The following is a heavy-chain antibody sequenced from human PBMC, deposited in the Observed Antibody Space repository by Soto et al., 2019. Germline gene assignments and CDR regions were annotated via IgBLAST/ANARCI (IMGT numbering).Heavy chain of an antibody. D-gene: IGHD2-15*01. J-gene: IGHJ5*02. V-gene: IGHV1-46*01. Sequence: ASVKVSCKASGFSFSDYFMHWVRQAPGQGLEWMGIINPSGDSRNYAQKFQGRVTITRDTSTSTVYMDLSSLRYEDTAVYYCARDNSQNYGTPAASSLFHPWGQRTPVTVSS. CDR3: ARDNSQNYGTPAASSLFHP. CDR1: GFSFSDYF. CDR2: INPSGDSR.